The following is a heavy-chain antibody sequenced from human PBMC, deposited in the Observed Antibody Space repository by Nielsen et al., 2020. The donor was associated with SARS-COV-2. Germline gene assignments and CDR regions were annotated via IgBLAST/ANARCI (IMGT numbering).Heavy chain of an antibody. CDR1: GYTFTSYG. V-gene: IGHV1-18*01. CDR2: ISAYNGNT. Sequence: ASVKVSCKASGYTFTSYGISWVRQAPGQGLEWMGWISAYNGNTNYAQKLQGRVTMTRDTSISTAYMELSRLRSDDTAVYYCARARWCSGGSCYRSNGMDVWGQGTTVTVSS. CDR3: ARARWCSGGSCYRSNGMDV. D-gene: IGHD2-15*01. J-gene: IGHJ6*02.